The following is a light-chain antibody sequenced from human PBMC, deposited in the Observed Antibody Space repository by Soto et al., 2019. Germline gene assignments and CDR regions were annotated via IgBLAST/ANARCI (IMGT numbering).Light chain of an antibody. Sequence: EIVLTQSPGTLSLSPGDRATLSCRASQSVSSSYLAWYQQKPGQAPRLLIYGASSRATGIPDRFSGSGSGTDLTLTMNRLEPEDFAVYYCQQYGSTPWTFGQGTKVEI. CDR2: GAS. J-gene: IGKJ1*01. CDR1: QSVSSSY. CDR3: QQYGSTPWT. V-gene: IGKV3-20*01.